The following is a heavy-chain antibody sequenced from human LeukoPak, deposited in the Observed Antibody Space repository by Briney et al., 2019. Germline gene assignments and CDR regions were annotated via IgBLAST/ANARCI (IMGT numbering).Heavy chain of an antibody. D-gene: IGHD6-13*01. J-gene: IGHJ4*02. CDR3: TRGSPGYSSSWLDF. Sequence: GGSLRLSCATSAFTFSSYWMHWVRQAPGKGLVWVSRINSDGSSRSYADYVKGRFTICRDDAKNTLYLQMSSLSVDDTAIYYCTRGSPGYSSSWLDFWGQGILVTVSS. CDR1: AFTFSSYW. CDR2: INSDGSSR. V-gene: IGHV3-74*01.